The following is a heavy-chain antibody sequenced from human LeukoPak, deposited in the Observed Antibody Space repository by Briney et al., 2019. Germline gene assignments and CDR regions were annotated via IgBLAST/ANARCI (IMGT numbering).Heavy chain of an antibody. CDR1: GGSISSSSYY. D-gene: IGHD2-2*01. J-gene: IGHJ4*02. CDR2: IYYGGST. Sequence: SETLSLTCTVSGGSISSSSYYWGWIRQPPGKGLEWIGSIYYGGSTYYNPSLKSRVTISVDTSKNQFSLKLSSVTAADTAVYYCARLPGRSSSIDQLLREYWGQGTLVTVSS. CDR3: ARLPGRSSSIDQLLREY. V-gene: IGHV4-39*01.